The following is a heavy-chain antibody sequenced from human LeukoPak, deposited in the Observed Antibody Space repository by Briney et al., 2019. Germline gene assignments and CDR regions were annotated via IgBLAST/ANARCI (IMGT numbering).Heavy chain of an antibody. V-gene: IGHV4-31*03. CDR1: GGSISSGGYY. CDR2: IYYSGST. CDR3: ARCIAARRALNDY. Sequence: PSETLSLTCTVSGGSISSGGYYWSWIRQHPGKGLEWIGYIYYSGSTYYNPSLKSRVTISVDTSKSQFSLKLSSVTAADTAVYYCARCIAARRALNDYWGQGTLVTVSS. J-gene: IGHJ4*02. D-gene: IGHD6-6*01.